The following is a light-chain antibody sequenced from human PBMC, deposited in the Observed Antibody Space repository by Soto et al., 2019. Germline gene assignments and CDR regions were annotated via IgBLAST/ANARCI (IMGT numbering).Light chain of an antibody. Sequence: AIHVTQAASSLSASVGGRVTINSWASQGIRHDLGWYQQKPGKAPELLIYAASILQSGVPSRFSGSGSGTDFTLTITSLQPDDFAIYYCLRDYTYPRNFGVGTKVDIK. CDR3: LRDYTYPRN. V-gene: IGKV1-6*01. CDR1: QGIRHD. CDR2: AAS. J-gene: IGKJ4*01.